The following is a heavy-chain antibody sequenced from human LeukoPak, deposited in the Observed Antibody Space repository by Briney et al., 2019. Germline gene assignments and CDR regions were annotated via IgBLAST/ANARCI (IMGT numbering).Heavy chain of an antibody. J-gene: IGHJ3*02. CDR3: ARRSGVSLDAFDI. V-gene: IGHV1-2*02. CDR1: GGTFSSYA. D-gene: IGHD1-26*01. CDR2: INPNSGGT. Sequence: ASVKVSCKASGGTFSSYAISWVRQAPGQGLEWMGWINPNSGGTNYAQKFQGRVTMTRDTSISTAYMELSRLRSDDTAVYYCARRSGVSLDAFDIWGQGTMVTVSS.